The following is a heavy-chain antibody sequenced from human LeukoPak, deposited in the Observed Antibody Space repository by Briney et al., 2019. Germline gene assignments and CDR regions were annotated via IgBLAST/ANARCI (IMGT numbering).Heavy chain of an antibody. V-gene: IGHV1-8*01. CDR2: MNPNSGNT. Sequence: ASVKVSCKASGYTFTSYDINWVRQATGQGLEWMGWMNPNSGNTGYAQKFQGRVTMTEDTSTDTAYMELSSLRSEDTAVYYCATGLPLPDYWGQGTLVTVSS. J-gene: IGHJ4*02. CDR3: ATGLPLPDY. CDR1: GYTFTSYD. D-gene: IGHD1-26*01.